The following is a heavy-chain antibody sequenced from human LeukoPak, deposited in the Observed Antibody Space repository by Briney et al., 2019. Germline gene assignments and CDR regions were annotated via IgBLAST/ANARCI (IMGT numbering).Heavy chain of an antibody. D-gene: IGHD3/OR15-3a*01. CDR2: IYYSGRT. J-gene: IGHJ4*02. CDR1: GGSISSYY. CDR3: ARSHSVWTSFDY. Sequence: KPSETLSLTCTVSGGSISSYYWSWIRQPPGKGLEWIGYIYYSGRTNYNPSLKSRVTISVDTSKNQFSLKLSSVTAADTAVYYCARSHSVWTSFDYWGQGTLVTVSS. V-gene: IGHV4-59*01.